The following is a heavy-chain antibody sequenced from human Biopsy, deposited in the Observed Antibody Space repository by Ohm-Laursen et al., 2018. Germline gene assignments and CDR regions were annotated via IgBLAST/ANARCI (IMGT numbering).Heavy chain of an antibody. Sequence: SLRLSCSASGFTFSASAVHWVRQVSGKGLEWVGRIRSKAKSYATAYAASVTGRFTISRDDSKNTTYLQMNSLKTEDTAVYYCTLEGAGFDNWGQGTLATVSS. J-gene: IGHJ4*02. CDR3: TLEGAGFDN. D-gene: IGHD3-10*01. CDR1: GFTFSASA. V-gene: IGHV3-73*01. CDR2: IRSKAKSYAT.